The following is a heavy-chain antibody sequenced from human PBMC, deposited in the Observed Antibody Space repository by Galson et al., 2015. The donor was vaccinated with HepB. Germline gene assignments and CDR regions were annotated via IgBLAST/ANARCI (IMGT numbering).Heavy chain of an antibody. CDR2: IDPSDSYT. Sequence: QSGAEVKKPGESLRISCKGSGYSFTSYWISWVRQMPGKGLEWMGRIDPSDSYTNYSPSFQGHVTISADKSISTAYLQWSSLKASDTAMYYCASTDFWSGYYRDFDYWGRGTLVTVSS. J-gene: IGHJ4*02. CDR3: ASTDFWSGYYRDFDY. CDR1: GYSFTSYW. V-gene: IGHV5-10-1*01. D-gene: IGHD3-3*01.